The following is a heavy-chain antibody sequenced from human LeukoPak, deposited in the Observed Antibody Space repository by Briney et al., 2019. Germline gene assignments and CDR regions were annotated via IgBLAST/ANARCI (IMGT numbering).Heavy chain of an antibody. J-gene: IGHJ4*02. CDR3: ARFEGGDDYGAYFDY. D-gene: IGHD4/OR15-4a*01. V-gene: IGHV1-2*02. CDR1: GYTFTGYY. Sequence: ASVKVSCKASGYTFTGYYMHWVRQAPGQGLEWMGWINPNSGGTNYAQKFQGRVTMTRDTSTSTVYMELSSLRSEDTAVYYCARFEGGDDYGAYFDYWGQGTLVTVSS. CDR2: INPNSGGT.